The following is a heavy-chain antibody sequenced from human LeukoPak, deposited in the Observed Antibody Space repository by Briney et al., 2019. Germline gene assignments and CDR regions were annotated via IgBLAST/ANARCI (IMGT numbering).Heavy chain of an antibody. V-gene: IGHV3-33*01. CDR3: ARLNYDILTGFLGAFDI. J-gene: IGHJ3*02. D-gene: IGHD3-9*01. CDR2: IWYDGSNK. CDR1: GFTFSSYG. Sequence: GRSLRLSCAASGFTFSSYGMHWVRQAPGKGLEWVAVIWYDGSNKYYADSVKGRFTISRDNSKNTLYLQMNSLRAEDTAVYYCARLNYDILTGFLGAFDIWGQGTMVTVSS.